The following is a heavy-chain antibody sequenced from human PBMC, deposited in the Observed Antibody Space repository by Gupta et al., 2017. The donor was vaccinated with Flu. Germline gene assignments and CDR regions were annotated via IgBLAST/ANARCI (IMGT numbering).Heavy chain of an antibody. CDR3: ARGIADNWFDP. CDR1: GFTFSSYW. J-gene: IGHJ5*02. D-gene: IGHD6-13*01. Sequence: EVQLVESGGGLVQPGGSLRLSCAASGFTFSSYWMNWVRQAPGKGLEWVANIKKDGREKYYVDSVKGRFTISRDNAKNSLYLQMTSLRAEDTAVYYCARGIADNWFDPWGQGTLVTVSS. V-gene: IGHV3-7*04. CDR2: IKKDGREK.